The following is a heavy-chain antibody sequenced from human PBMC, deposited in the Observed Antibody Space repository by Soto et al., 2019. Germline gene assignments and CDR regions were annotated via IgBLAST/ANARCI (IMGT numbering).Heavy chain of an antibody. CDR1: GGSVSSGVYY. Sequence: NPSETLSLTCTVSGGSVSSGVYYWSWIRQPPGKGLEWIAYISYSGSTNYNPSLKSRVTISVDTSKNQLSLKLSSVTAADSAFYYCARNSASVGFDSWGQGTLVTVSS. CDR2: ISYSGST. V-gene: IGHV4-61*08. D-gene: IGHD2-15*01. CDR3: ARNSASVGFDS. J-gene: IGHJ4*02.